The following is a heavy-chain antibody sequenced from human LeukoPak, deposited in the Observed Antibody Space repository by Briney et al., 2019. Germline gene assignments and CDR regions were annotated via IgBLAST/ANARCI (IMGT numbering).Heavy chain of an antibody. D-gene: IGHD3-10*01. J-gene: IGHJ4*02. Sequence: GGSLRLSCAASGFTFSSYAMSWVRQAPGKGLEWVSVIYSGGNTDYIDSVKGRFTISRDNSKNTLYLQMNSLRAEDTAVYYCARGWFGELSPNFDYWGQGTLVTVS. CDR3: ARGWFGELSPNFDY. V-gene: IGHV3-66*01. CDR1: GFTFSSYA. CDR2: IYSGGNT.